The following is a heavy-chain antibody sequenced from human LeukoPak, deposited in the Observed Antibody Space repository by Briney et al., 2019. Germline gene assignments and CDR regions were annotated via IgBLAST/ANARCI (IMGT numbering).Heavy chain of an antibody. D-gene: IGHD2-15*01. V-gene: IGHV4-59*08. CDR1: GGSINSYY. CDR2: ISYSGSP. CDR3: TRRKGCSGGSCYGDTFDY. Sequence: KASETLSLTCTVSGGSINSYYWSWIRQPPGKGLEWIGYISYSGSPYYNPSLKSRVAMSIDTSKNQFSLTLSSVTAADTAVYYCTRRKGCSGGSCYGDTFDYWGQGTLVTVSS. J-gene: IGHJ4*02.